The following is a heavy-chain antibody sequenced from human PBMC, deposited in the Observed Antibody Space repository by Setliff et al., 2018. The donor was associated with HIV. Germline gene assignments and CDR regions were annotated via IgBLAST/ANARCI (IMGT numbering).Heavy chain of an antibody. D-gene: IGHD1-1*01. CDR2: INVYNGHT. Sequence: ASVKVSCKASGYTFTSYSMHWVRQAPGQGLEWVGRINVYNGHTTYAQKFQGRVSMTTETSTTTAYLELRDLRFDDTAVYFCVRDTDIWRYFPLWGQGTLVTVSS. V-gene: IGHV1-18*04. J-gene: IGHJ1*01. CDR1: GYTFTSYS. CDR3: VRDTDIWRYFPL.